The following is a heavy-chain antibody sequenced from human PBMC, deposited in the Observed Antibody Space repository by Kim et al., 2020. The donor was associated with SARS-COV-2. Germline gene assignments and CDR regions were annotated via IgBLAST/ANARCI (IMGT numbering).Heavy chain of an antibody. J-gene: IGHJ4*02. CDR1: GGSISSSSYY. V-gene: IGHV4-39*01. Sequence: SETLSLTCTVSGGSISSSSYYWGWIRQPPGKGLEWIGSIYYSGSTYYNPSLKSRVTISVDTSKNQFSLKLSSVTAADTAVYYCARQVAAAGNCFDYWGQGTLVTVSS. D-gene: IGHD6-13*01. CDR2: IYYSGST. CDR3: ARQVAAAGNCFDY.